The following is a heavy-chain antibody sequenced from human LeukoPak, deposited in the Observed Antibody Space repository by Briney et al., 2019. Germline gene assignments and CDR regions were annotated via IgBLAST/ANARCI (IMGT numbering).Heavy chain of an antibody. Sequence: PSETLSLTCTVSGGSISNYYWSWVRQSPGKALEWIGYIFYGRSSNYNPSLKSRITISADTSKNQFSLKLSSVTAADTAVYYCARDRGLYWYFDLWGRGTLVTVSS. J-gene: IGHJ2*01. V-gene: IGHV4-59*01. CDR2: IFYGRSS. D-gene: IGHD5-12*01. CDR3: ARDRGLYWYFDL. CDR1: GGSISNYY.